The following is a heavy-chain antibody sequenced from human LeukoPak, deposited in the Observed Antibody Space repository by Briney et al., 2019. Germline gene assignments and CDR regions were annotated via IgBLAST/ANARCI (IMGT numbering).Heavy chain of an antibody. D-gene: IGHD1-20*01. J-gene: IGHJ4*02. V-gene: IGHV4-39*02. CDR2: IYYSGST. CDR1: GGSINSRPYY. CDR3: ARVRYNWNRDFDY. Sequence: SETLSLTCSVSGGSINSRPYYWGWIRQPPGKGLEWIGNIYYSGSTYYNPSLKSRVTISVDTSKNQFSLKLSSVTAADTAVYYCARVRYNWNRDFDYWGQGTLVTVSS.